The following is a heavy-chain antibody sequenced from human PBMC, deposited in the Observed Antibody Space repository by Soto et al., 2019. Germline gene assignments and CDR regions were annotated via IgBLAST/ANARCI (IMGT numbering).Heavy chain of an antibody. V-gene: IGHV3-23*01. CDR2: ISGSGGST. CDR1: GFTFSSYA. Sequence: GGSLRLSCAASGFTFSSYAMSWVRQAPGKGLEWVSAISGSGGSTYYADSVKGRFTISRDNSKNTLYLQMNSLRAEDTAVYYCAKSSHRDGGYYYYHIAVWSQGTTVTVSS. J-gene: IGHJ6*03. D-gene: IGHD3-10*01. CDR3: AKSSHRDGGYYYYHIAV.